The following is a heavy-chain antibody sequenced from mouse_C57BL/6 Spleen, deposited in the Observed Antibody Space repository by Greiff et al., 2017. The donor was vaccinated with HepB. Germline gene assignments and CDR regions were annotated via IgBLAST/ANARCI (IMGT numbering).Heavy chain of an antibody. D-gene: IGHD1-1*01. CDR1: GFTFSDYG. Sequence: EVKVEESGGGLVQPGGSLKLSCAASGFTFSDYGMAWVRQAPGKGPEWVAFISNLAYSIYYEDTVTGRFTISRVNAKNTLYLEMSSLRSEDAAMYYCARHDDSSPFDYWGQGTTLTVSS. CDR3: ARHDDSSPFDY. J-gene: IGHJ2*01. V-gene: IGHV5-15*04. CDR2: ISNLAYSI.